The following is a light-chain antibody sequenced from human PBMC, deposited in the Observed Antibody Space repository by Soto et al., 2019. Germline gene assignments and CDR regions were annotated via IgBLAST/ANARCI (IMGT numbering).Light chain of an antibody. J-gene: IGKJ1*01. CDR2: GAS. CDR1: ETVATN. CDR3: QQYFEWPPMT. V-gene: IGKV3-15*01. Sequence: SGLPGERATLSCRASETVATNLAWYQQKPGQAPRLLISGASTRAAGISDRFRGSGSGTEFTLTISSLRSEDSAIYYCQQYFEWPPMTFGQGTKVEI.